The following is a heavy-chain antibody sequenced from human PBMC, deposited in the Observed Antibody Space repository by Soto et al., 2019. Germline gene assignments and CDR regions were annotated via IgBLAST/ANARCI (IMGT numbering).Heavy chain of an antibody. D-gene: IGHD1-1*01. CDR3: AHYTTDTYFDV. CDR2: FYWDDTR. Sequence: QITLKESSPTLVKPTQTLTLTCSFSGFSLYTGGVGVGWIRQPPGKALEWLALFYWDDTRRYNQSLKNTLTIAKDTSENQVVLTVTDMGPVDTGTYFCAHYTTDTYFDVWGKGATVTVSS. J-gene: IGHJ6*04. V-gene: IGHV2-5*02. CDR1: GFSLYTGGVG.